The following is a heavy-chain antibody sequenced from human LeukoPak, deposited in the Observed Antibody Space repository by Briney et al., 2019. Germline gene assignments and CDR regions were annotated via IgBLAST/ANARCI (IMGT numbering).Heavy chain of an antibody. V-gene: IGHV1-18*01. Sequence: ASVKVSCKASGYTFTSYGISWVRQAPGQGLEWMGWISAYNGNTNYAQKLQGRVTMTTDTSTSTAYMELRSLRSDDTAVYYCARDGSGWELQYYFDYWGQGTLVIVSS. J-gene: IGHJ4*02. CDR1: GYTFTSYG. D-gene: IGHD1-26*01. CDR3: ARDGSGWELQYYFDY. CDR2: ISAYNGNT.